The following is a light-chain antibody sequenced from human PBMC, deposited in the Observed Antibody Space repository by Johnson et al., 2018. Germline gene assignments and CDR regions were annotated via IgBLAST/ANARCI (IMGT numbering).Light chain of an antibody. V-gene: IGLV1-51*02. CDR3: GTWDSSLSAGNV. CDR1: SSNIGNNY. CDR2: ENN. Sequence: QSVLTQPPSVSAAPGQKFTISCSGSSSNIGNNYVSWYQQLPGTAPKLLIYENNKRPSVIPDRFSGSKSGTSATLGITGLQTGDEADYYCGTWDSSLSAGNVFGTGTKVTVL. J-gene: IGLJ1*01.